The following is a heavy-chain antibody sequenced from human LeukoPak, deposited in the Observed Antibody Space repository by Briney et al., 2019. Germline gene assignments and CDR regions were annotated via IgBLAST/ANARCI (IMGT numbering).Heavy chain of an antibody. CDR1: GYSFTNYW. V-gene: IGHV5-51*01. CDR3: ARDVGASN. CDR2: IYPGNSNT. Sequence: GESLKISCKTTGYSFTNYWIGWVRQMPGKGLEWMGIIYPGNSNTRYSPSFQGQVTISADKSINTAYLQWSSLKASDTAMYYCARDVGASNWGQGTLVTVSS. J-gene: IGHJ4*02. D-gene: IGHD1-26*01.